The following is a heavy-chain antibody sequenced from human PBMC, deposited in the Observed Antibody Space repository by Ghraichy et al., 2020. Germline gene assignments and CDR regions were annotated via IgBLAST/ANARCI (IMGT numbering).Heavy chain of an antibody. D-gene: IGHD4-17*01. J-gene: IGHJ4*02. V-gene: IGHV4-59*01. Sequence: SETPSLTCTVSGGSISGYHWNWIRQPPGKGLEWIGYIFYSGSSNYNPSLKTRVSLSIDTSKNQFSLKLNSVTAADTAVYYCARKNFGDYTFDYWGQGALVTVSS. CDR2: IFYSGSS. CDR3: ARKNFGDYTFDY. CDR1: GGSISGYH.